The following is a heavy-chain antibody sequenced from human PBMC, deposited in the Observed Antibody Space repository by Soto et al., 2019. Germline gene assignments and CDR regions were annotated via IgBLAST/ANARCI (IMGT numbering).Heavy chain of an antibody. CDR1: GFTFSSYW. V-gene: IGHV3-74*01. CDR2: IHFDGSTT. CDR3: ARDAYISGYYQLDY. Sequence: GGSLRLSCAASGFTFSSYWMHWVRQVPGKGLVWVSRIHFDGSTTHYADSVKGRFTISRDNAKNTLPPQMNSLRAEDTAVYYCARDAYISGYYQLDYWGQGALVTVSS. J-gene: IGHJ4*02. D-gene: IGHD6-19*01.